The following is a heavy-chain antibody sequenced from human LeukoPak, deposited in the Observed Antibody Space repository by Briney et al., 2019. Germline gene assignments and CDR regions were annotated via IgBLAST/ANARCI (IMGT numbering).Heavy chain of an antibody. J-gene: IGHJ2*01. CDR1: GYTFTGYG. V-gene: IGHV1-18*01. CDR2: ISAYNGNT. D-gene: IGHD1-26*01. CDR3: ARGREHGIPDWYFDL. Sequence: GASVKVSCKASGYTFTGYGISWVRQAPGQGLEWMGWISAYNGNTNYAQKLQGRVTMTTDTSTSTAYMELRSLRSDDTAVYYCARGREHGIPDWYFDLWGRGTLVTVSS.